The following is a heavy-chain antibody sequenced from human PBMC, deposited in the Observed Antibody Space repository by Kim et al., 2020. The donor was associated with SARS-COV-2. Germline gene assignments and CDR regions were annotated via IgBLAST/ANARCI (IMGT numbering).Heavy chain of an antibody. D-gene: IGHD4-17*01. CDR3: TRETVTTVTGDY. CDR2: ISSDSDYI. J-gene: IGHJ4*02. CDR1: GFSFSSYS. Sequence: GGSLRLSCAASGFSFSSYSMNWVRQAQGKGLEWVSSISSDSDYIYSGDSVKGRFTASRDNAKESLFLQMNSLRAEDSGLYYCTRETVTTVTGDYWGQGTLVTVSS. V-gene: IGHV3-21*01.